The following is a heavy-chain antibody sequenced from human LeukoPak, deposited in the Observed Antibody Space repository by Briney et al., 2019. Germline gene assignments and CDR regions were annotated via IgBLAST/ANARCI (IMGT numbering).Heavy chain of an antibody. J-gene: IGHJ4*02. CDR1: GFTFNSYA. D-gene: IGHD3-22*01. V-gene: IGHV3-7*05. CDR3: ARDRRSRGGFYYDSRGLDY. Sequence: SGGSLRLSCAASGFTFNSYAMSWVRQAPGKGLEWVANIKQDGSEKYYVDSVKGRFTISRDNAKNSLYLQMISLRAEDMAVYYCARDRRSRGGFYYDSRGLDYWGQGTLVTVSS. CDR2: IKQDGSEK.